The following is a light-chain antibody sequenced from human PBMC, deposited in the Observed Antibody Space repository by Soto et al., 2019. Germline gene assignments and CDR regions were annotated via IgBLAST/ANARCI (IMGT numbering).Light chain of an antibody. J-gene: IGKJ1*01. CDR2: DAS. CDR3: QQSYSRPRT. V-gene: IGKV1-33*01. CDR1: HDIRKY. Sequence: DIQMTQSPSSLSASVGDRVTITCQASHDIRKYLNWYQQKPGKAPRLLIYDASNMEKGVPSRFTGSGSGTDFTLTITSLQPEDFATYFCQQSYSRPRTFGQGTKVDIK.